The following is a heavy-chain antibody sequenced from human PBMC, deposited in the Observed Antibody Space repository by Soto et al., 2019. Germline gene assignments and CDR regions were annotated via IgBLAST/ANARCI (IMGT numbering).Heavy chain of an antibody. CDR1: GGTFSTYS. J-gene: IGHJ3*02. CDR2: VIPMLGVR. CDR3: TIGSWSGEVFDI. Sequence: QVQLVQSGAEVKKPGSSVKVSCKDSGGTFSTYSMFWVRQAPGQGLEWMGRVIPMLGVRNYAQRFQDRVTIIADKSTATVHMELSSLRSEDTALYYCTIGSWSGEVFDIWGQGTMVTVSS. D-gene: IGHD2-21*01. V-gene: IGHV1-69*02.